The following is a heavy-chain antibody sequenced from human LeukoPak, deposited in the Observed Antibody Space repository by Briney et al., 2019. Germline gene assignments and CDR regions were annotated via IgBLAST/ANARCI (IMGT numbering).Heavy chain of an antibody. D-gene: IGHD2-15*01. CDR2: ISSSSTI. CDR1: GFTFSSYS. V-gene: IGHV3-48*04. CDR3: ARDLGYCSGGSCFAPYYFDY. Sequence: GALRLSCAASGFTFSSYSMNWVRQAPGKGLEWVSYISSSSTIYYANSVKGRFTISRDNAKNSLYLQMNSLRAEDTAVYYCARDLGYCSGGSCFAPYYFDYWGQGTLVTVSS. J-gene: IGHJ4*02.